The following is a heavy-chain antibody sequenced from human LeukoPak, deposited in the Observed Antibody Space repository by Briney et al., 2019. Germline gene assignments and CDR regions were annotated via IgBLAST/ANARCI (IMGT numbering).Heavy chain of an antibody. Sequence: GGSLILSCAASGFSFSTYWMHWVRQAPGKGLVWVSRLSPDGSSSVYADSVKGRFTVSRDNAKNTVYLQMNSLRDDDTAVYYCTRSPSLGGRCWGFDYWGQGALVTVSS. CDR1: GFSFSTYW. V-gene: IGHV3-74*01. J-gene: IGHJ4*02. D-gene: IGHD2-15*01. CDR2: LSPDGSSS. CDR3: TRSPSLGGRCWGFDY.